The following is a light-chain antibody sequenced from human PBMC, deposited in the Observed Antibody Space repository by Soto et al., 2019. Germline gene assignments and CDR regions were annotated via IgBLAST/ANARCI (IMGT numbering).Light chain of an antibody. CDR1: QSISSW. J-gene: IGKJ1*01. CDR2: DAS. CDR3: QQYNSIRGT. V-gene: IGKV1-5*01. Sequence: DIQMTQSPSTLSASVGARVTITCRASQSISSWLAWYQQKPGKAPKLLIYDASSLESGVPSRFSGSGSGTEFTLTISSLQPDDFATYYCQQYNSIRGTFGQGTKVEIK.